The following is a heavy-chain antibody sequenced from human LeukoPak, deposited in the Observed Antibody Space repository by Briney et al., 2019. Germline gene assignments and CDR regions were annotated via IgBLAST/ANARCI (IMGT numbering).Heavy chain of an antibody. J-gene: IGHJ4*02. CDR2: ISAYKCNT. Sequence: ASVKVSCKASGYTFTSYGISWVRQAPGQGLEWMGWISAYKCNTNYAQKLQGRVTMTTDTSTSTAYMELRSLRSEDPAVYYCATQEELGATRFDYWGQGTLVTVSS. V-gene: IGHV1-18*01. CDR3: ATQEELGATRFDY. CDR1: GYTFTSYG. D-gene: IGHD1-26*01.